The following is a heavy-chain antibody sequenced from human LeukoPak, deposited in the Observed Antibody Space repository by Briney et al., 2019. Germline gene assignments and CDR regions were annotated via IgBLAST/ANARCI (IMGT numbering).Heavy chain of an antibody. D-gene: IGHD1-26*01. CDR2: IKQDGSEK. V-gene: IGHV3-7*03. CDR3: ARGTVGGSYFDY. J-gene: IGHJ4*02. CDR1: EFIFSNYW. Sequence: GGSLRLSCAASEFIFSNYWMSWVRQAPGKGLEWVANIKQDGSEKYFVDSVKGRFTTSRDNAKNSLYLQMNSLRAEDTAVHYCARGTVGGSYFDYWGQGTLVTVSS.